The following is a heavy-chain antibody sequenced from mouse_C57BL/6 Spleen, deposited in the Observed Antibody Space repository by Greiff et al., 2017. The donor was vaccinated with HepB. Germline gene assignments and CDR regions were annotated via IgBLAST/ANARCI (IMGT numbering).Heavy chain of an antibody. D-gene: IGHD2-5*01. J-gene: IGHJ2*01. Sequence: EVQGVESGGGLVKPGGSLKLSCAASGFTFSSYTMSWVRQTPEKRLEWVATISGGGGNTYYPDSVKGRFTISRDNAKNTLYLQMSSLRSEDTALYYCARHYSNLFDYWGQGTTLTVSS. CDR1: GFTFSSYT. CDR3: ARHYSNLFDY. CDR2: ISGGGGNT. V-gene: IGHV5-9*01.